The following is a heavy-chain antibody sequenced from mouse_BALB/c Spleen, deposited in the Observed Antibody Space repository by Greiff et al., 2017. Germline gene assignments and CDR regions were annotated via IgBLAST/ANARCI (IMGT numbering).Heavy chain of an antibody. CDR1: GFTFSSFG. CDR3: ARGPALDY. Sequence: EVKLMESGGGLVQPGGSRKLSCAASGFTFSSFGMHWVRQAPEKGLEWVAYISSGSSTIYYADTVKGRFTISRDNPKNTLFLQMTSLRSEDTAMYYCARGPALDYWGQGTTLTVSS. V-gene: IGHV5-17*02. CDR2: ISSGSSTI. J-gene: IGHJ2*01.